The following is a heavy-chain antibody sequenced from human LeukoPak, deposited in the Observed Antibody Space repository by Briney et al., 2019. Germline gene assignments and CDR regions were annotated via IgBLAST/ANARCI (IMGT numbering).Heavy chain of an antibody. D-gene: IGHD5-18*01. Sequence: KGGESLKISCKGSGYSFTSYWISWVRQMPGKGLEWMGRIDPSDSYTNFSPSFQGHVTISADKSISTAYLQWSSLKASDPVMYYCARQGDTAPGDYWGQETLVTVSS. CDR1: GYSFTSYW. J-gene: IGHJ4*02. CDR3: ARQGDTAPGDY. CDR2: IDPSDSYT. V-gene: IGHV5-10-1*01.